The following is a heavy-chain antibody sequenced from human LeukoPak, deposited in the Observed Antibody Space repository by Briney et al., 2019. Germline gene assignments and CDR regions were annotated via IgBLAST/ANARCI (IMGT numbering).Heavy chain of an antibody. V-gene: IGHV3-33*01. D-gene: IGHD6-19*01. J-gene: IGHJ4*02. CDR1: GFTFSKYG. CDR3: AREWGLIAVAGGPGY. CDR2: IWYDGNNK. Sequence: GGSLRLSCVAAGFTFSKYGMHWVRQAPGKGLEWLAIIWYDGNNKNYADSVKGRFTISRDNSKNTLFLEMTDLRAEDTAVYYCAREWGLIAVAGGPGYWGQGALVTVSS.